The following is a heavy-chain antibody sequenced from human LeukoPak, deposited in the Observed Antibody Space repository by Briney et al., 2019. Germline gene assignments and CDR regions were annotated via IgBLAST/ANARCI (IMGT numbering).Heavy chain of an antibody. Sequence: PGGSLRLSCAASGFTVSSNYMGWVRQAPGKGLEWVSVIYSGGSTYYADSVKGRFTISRDNAKNSLYLQMNSLRAEDTAVYYCARDGQNYYGSGRYMVDAFDIWGQGTMVTVSS. CDR3: ARDGQNYYGSGRYMVDAFDI. D-gene: IGHD3-10*01. CDR1: GFTVSSNY. V-gene: IGHV3-53*01. CDR2: IYSGGST. J-gene: IGHJ3*02.